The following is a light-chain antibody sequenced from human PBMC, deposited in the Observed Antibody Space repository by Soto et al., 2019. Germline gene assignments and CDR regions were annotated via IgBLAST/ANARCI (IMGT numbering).Light chain of an antibody. V-gene: IGKV1-5*01. CDR2: AAS. CDR1: YNIRNS. CDR3: QQYNSYSWT. J-gene: IGKJ1*01. Sequence: EIQMTQSPSTLSGSVGDRVTITCRASYNIRNSLNWYHQKPGKAPKLLIYAASTLQSGVPSRFSGSGSGTDFTLTISSLQPDDFATYYCQQYNSYSWTFGQGTKVDI.